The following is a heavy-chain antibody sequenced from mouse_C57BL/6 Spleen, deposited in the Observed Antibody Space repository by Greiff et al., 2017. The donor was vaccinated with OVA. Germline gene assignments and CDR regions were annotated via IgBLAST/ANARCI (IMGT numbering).Heavy chain of an antibody. Sequence: QVQLKQPGAELVMPGASVKLSCKASGYTFTSYWMHWVKQRPGQGLEWIGEIDPSDSYTNYNQKFKGKSTLTVDKSSSTAYMQLSSLTSEDSAVYYCARGGYGSRYYFDYWGQGTTLTVSS. CDR2: IDPSDSYT. J-gene: IGHJ2*01. D-gene: IGHD1-1*01. CDR3: ARGGYGSRYYFDY. CDR1: GYTFTSYW. V-gene: IGHV1-69*01.